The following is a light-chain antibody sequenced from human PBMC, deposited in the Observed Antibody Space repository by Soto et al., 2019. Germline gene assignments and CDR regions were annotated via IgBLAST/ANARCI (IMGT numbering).Light chain of an antibody. V-gene: IGKV3-20*01. CDR1: QSVSSSY. J-gene: IGKJ4*01. CDR3: QQYGSSTLT. CDR2: GAS. Sequence: EIVWTQSPGTLSLSPGERATLSCRASQSVSSSYLAWYQQKPGQAPRLLIYGASSRATCIPDRFSGSGSGTDFTLTISRLEPEDFAVYYCQQYGSSTLTFGGGTKVEIK.